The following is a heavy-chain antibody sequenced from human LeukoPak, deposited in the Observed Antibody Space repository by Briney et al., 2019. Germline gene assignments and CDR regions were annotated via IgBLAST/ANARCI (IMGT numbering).Heavy chain of an antibody. D-gene: IGHD5/OR15-5a*01. V-gene: IGHV3-20*04. CDR3: ARDPHGAVSLDY. J-gene: IGHJ4*02. CDR2: VNWDGEST. CDR1: GFTFDDYV. Sequence: PGGSLRHSCAASGFTFDDYVMSWVRQAPGKGLEWFSGVNWDGESTGYADSVKGRFTISRDNAKKSLYLQMNSLRADDTAFYYCARDPHGAVSLDYWGQGTLVTVSS.